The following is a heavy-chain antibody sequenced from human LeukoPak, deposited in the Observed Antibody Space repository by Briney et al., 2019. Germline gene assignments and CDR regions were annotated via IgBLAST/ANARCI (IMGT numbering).Heavy chain of an antibody. CDR1: GFTFRNNW. D-gene: IGHD3-10*01. V-gene: IGHV3-20*01. J-gene: IGHJ4*02. CDR3: RVMVRGVEVFDY. CDR2: INWNGGST. Sequence: GGSLRLSCAASGFTFRNNWMTWVRQAPGKGLEWVSGINWNGGSTGYADSVKGRFTISRDNAKNSLYLQMNSLRAEDTALYHCRVMVRGVEVFDYWGQGTLVTVSS.